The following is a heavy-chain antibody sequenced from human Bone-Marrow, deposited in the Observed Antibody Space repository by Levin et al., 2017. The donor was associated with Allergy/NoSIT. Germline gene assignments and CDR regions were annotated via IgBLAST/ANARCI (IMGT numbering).Heavy chain of an antibody. J-gene: IGHJ5*02. Sequence: GESLKISCAASGFIFSDYYMNWIRRTPGRGLEWLGSISTSGSIRKYAASLKGRFTISRDNDKKSIDLHRDSLEVDDTAVYYCARDGDMRLVRENWFDPWGQGTMVTVSS. CDR1: GFIFSDYY. CDR3: ARDGDMRLVRENWFDP. V-gene: IGHV3-11*01. CDR2: ISTSGSIR. D-gene: IGHD6-19*01.